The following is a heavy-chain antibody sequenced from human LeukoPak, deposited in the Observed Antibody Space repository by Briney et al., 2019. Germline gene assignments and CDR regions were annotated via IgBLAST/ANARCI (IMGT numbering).Heavy chain of an antibody. V-gene: IGHV1-58*01. CDR1: GFTFTSSA. CDR2: IVVGSGNT. Sequence: ASVKVSCKASGFTFTSSAVQWVRQARGQRLEWIGWIVVGSGNTNYAQKLQERVTITRDMSTSTAYMELSSLRSEDTAVYYCAAVPDCSSTSCSTTYWGQGTLVTVSS. J-gene: IGHJ4*02. D-gene: IGHD2-2*01. CDR3: AAVPDCSSTSCSTTY.